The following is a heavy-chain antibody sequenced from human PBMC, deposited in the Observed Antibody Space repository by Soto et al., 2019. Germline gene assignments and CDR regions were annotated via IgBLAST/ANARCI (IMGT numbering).Heavy chain of an antibody. J-gene: IGHJ3*02. CDR1: GGSFSAYY. CDR2: INHSGNT. Sequence: SETLSLTCAVYGGSFSAYYWSWIRQTPGKGLEWIGEINHSGNTNYNPSLKSRVTISIDTSKNQFSLKLSSVTAADTAIYYCAHKPSSTSWSNAFDIWGQGTMVT. D-gene: IGHD2-2*01. CDR3: AHKPSSTSWSNAFDI. V-gene: IGHV4-34*01.